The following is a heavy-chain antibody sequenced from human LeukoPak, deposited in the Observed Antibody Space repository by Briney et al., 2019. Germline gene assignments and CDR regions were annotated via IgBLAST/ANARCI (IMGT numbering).Heavy chain of an antibody. CDR1: GGSISSYY. Sequence: PSETLSLTCTVSGGSISSYYWSWIRQPPGKGLEWIGYIYYSGSTNYNPSLKSRVTISVDTSKNQFSLKLSSVTAADTAVYYCARSGVVGATPDYWGQGTLVTVSS. J-gene: IGHJ4*02. CDR2: IYYSGST. V-gene: IGHV4-59*01. CDR3: ARSGVVGATPDY. D-gene: IGHD1-26*01.